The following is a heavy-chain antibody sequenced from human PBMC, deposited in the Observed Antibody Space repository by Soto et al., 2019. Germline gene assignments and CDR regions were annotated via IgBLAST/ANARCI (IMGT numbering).Heavy chain of an antibody. CDR1: GFPFTTYG. CDR2: ISYDGSNK. Sequence: QVQLVESGGGVVQPGRSLRLSCAASGFPFTTYGMHWVREGPGKGLEWVAFISYDGSNKFYADSVKGRFTISRDNSKNTLYLQMSSLRPDDTALYYCVGGQYYFDYRGQGTMVIVSS. CDR3: VGGQYYFDY. D-gene: IGHD2-15*01. J-gene: IGHJ4*02. V-gene: IGHV3-30*03.